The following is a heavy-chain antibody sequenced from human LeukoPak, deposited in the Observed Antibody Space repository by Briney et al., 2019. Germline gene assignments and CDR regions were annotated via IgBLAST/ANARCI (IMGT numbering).Heavy chain of an antibody. CDR1: GFTFSSYG. J-gene: IGHJ6*02. CDR3: ARDTWGLGLDRYYYYGMDV. CDR2: IWYDGSNK. Sequence: QPGGSLGLSCAASGFTFSSYGMHWVRQAPGKGLEWVAVIWYDGSNKYYADSVKGRFTISRDNSKNTLYLQMNSLRAEDTAVYYCARDTWGLGLDRYYYYGMDVWGQGTTVTVSS. V-gene: IGHV3-33*01. D-gene: IGHD3/OR15-3a*01.